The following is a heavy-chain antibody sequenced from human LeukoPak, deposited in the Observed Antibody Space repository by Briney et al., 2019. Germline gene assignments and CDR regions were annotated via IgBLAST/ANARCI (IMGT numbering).Heavy chain of an antibody. Sequence: GGSLRLSCAASGFTFSSHTMSWVRQAPGKGLEGVSGISGSGVNTYYANSVKGRFTISRDKFMNTLYLQMNSLRAENPAVYYCARGRGLPVRPPNEGFLDYWGRGTLVTVSS. V-gene: IGHV3-23*01. CDR2: ISGSGVNT. J-gene: IGHJ4*02. CDR3: ARGRGLPVRPPNEGFLDY. CDR1: GFTFSSHT. D-gene: IGHD6-6*01.